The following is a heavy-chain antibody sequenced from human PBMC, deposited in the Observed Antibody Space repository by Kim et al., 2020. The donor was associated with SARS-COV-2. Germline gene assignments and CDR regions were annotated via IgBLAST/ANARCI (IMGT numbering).Heavy chain of an antibody. CDR3: AREMFRGIAPDL. Sequence: GGSLRLSCAASVFAFSSYDMSWVRQAPGKGLEWVSSIDPSSTRIYYSDSVTGRFTISRDNAKNSLILQMSSLRPEDTGVYYCAREMFRGIAPDLWGQGTRVTVSS. CDR1: VFAFSSYD. V-gene: IGHV3-21*01. CDR2: IDPSSTRI. J-gene: IGHJ4*02. D-gene: IGHD3-10*01.